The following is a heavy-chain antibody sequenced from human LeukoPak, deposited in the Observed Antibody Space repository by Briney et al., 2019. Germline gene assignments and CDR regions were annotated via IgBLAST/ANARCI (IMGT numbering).Heavy chain of an antibody. Sequence: TGGSLRLSCAASGFAFSSYSMNWVRLAPGKGLEWVSYISRSSSILYYADSVKGRFTISRDNAKNSLYLQMNSLRDEDTAVYYCARDHSSSWTFDYWGQGTLVTVSS. D-gene: IGHD6-13*01. J-gene: IGHJ4*02. V-gene: IGHV3-48*02. CDR3: ARDHSSSWTFDY. CDR2: ISRSSSIL. CDR1: GFAFSSYS.